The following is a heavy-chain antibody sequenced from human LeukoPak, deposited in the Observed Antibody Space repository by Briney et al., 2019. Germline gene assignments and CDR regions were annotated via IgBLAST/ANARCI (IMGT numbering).Heavy chain of an antibody. J-gene: IGHJ4*02. Sequence: SETLSLTCTVSGGSISSSSYYWGWIRQPPGKGLEWIGSIYYSGSTYYNPSLKSRVTISVDTSKNQFSLKLSSVTAADTAVYYCARDHSGWYRYWGQGTLVTVSS. CDR1: GGSISSSSYY. CDR2: IYYSGST. CDR3: ARDHSGWYRY. D-gene: IGHD6-19*01. V-gene: IGHV4-39*07.